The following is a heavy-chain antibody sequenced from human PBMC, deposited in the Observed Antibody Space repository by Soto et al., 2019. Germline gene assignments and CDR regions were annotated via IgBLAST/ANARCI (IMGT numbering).Heavy chain of an antibody. CDR2: ISSSGTYT. J-gene: IGHJ4*02. CDR3: VRDISPNNFASGSYTF. V-gene: IGHV3-11*06. Sequence: QVQLVESGGGLVKPGGSLRLSCAASGFPFSDYYMTWIRQAPGKGLDWVLYISSSGTYTHFADSVKGRFTISRDNAKNSLYLQMNSLRPEDTAVYYCVRDISPNNFASGSYTFWGQGILVTVSS. CDR1: GFPFSDYY. D-gene: IGHD3-10*01.